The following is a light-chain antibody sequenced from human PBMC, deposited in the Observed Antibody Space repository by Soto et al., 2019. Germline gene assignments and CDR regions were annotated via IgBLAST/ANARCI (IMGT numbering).Light chain of an antibody. CDR1: QTISTY. CDR3: QQSYSSPLYT. Sequence: DIQMTQSPSSLSASVGDRVTITCRASQTISTYLNWYQQKPGKGPKLLIYGASSLQSGVPSRFSGSGSGTDFTLTISSLQPVDFATYFCQQSYSSPLYTFGQGTKLEI. V-gene: IGKV1-39*01. J-gene: IGKJ2*01. CDR2: GAS.